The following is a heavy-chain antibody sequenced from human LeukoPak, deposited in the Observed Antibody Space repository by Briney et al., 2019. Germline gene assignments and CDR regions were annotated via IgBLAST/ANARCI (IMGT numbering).Heavy chain of an antibody. CDR2: IYYSGST. V-gene: IGHV4-39*01. Sequence: KPSETLSLTCTVSGGSISSSSYYWGWIRQPPGKGLEWIGSIYYSGSTYYNPSLKSRVTISVDTSKNQFSLKLSSVTAADTAVYYCARDYGDYGVDPWGQGTLVTVSS. CDR1: GGSISSSSYY. CDR3: ARDYGDYGVDP. J-gene: IGHJ5*02. D-gene: IGHD4-17*01.